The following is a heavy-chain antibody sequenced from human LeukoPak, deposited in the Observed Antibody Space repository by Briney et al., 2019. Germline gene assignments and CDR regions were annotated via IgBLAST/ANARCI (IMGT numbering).Heavy chain of an antibody. D-gene: IGHD3-10*01. CDR1: GGSISSSSYY. V-gene: IGHV4-39*07. CDR3: ARFFGYYGSGSYYDIDY. CDR2: IYYSGST. J-gene: IGHJ4*02. Sequence: PSETLSLTCTVSGGSISSSSYYWGWIRQPPGKGLEWIGSIYYSGSTYYNPSLKSRVTISVDTSKNQFSLKLSSVTAADTAVYYCARFFGYYGSGSYYDIDYWGQGTLVTVSS.